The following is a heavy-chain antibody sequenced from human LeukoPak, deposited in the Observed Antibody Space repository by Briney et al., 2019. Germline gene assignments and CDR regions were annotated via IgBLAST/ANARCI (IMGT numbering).Heavy chain of an antibody. J-gene: IGHJ4*02. Sequence: SETLSLTCTVSGGSVSSGSYYWSWIQQPPGKGLEWIGYIYYSGSTNYNPSLKSRVTISVDTSKNQFSLKLSSVTAADTAVYYCARGGGYSGYESGYWGQGTLVTVSS. V-gene: IGHV4-61*01. CDR1: GGSVSSGSYY. CDR3: ARGGGYSGYESGY. CDR2: IYYSGST. D-gene: IGHD5-12*01.